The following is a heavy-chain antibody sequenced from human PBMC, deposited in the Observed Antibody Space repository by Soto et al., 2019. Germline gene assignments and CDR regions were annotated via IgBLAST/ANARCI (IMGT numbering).Heavy chain of an antibody. CDR2: IYHSGST. V-gene: IGHV4-4*02. CDR3: ERERGQAAADY. CDR1: GGSISSSNW. Sequence: SETLSLTCAVSGGSISSSNWWSWVRPPPGKGLEWIGEIYHSGSTNYNPSLKSLVTISVDKSKNQFSLKLRSVTAADTAVYNCERERGQAAADYWGQGTLVTVSS. J-gene: IGHJ4*02. D-gene: IGHD6-13*01.